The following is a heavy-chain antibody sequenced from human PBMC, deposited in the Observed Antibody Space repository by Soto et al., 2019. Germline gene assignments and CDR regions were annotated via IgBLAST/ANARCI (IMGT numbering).Heavy chain of an antibody. Sequence: GESLKISCKGSGYSFTSYWIGWVRQMPGKGLEWMGIIYPGDSDTRYSPSFQGQVTISADKSISTAYPQWSSLKASDTAMYYCARIQLSGWYGKEAFDIWGQGTMVTVSS. J-gene: IGHJ3*02. D-gene: IGHD6-19*01. CDR2: IYPGDSDT. CDR3: ARIQLSGWYGKEAFDI. CDR1: GYSFTSYW. V-gene: IGHV5-51*01.